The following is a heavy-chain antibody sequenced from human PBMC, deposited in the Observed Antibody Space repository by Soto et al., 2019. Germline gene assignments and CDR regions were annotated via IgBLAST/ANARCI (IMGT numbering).Heavy chain of an antibody. CDR3: ARQRTTVVTQAYFDH. V-gene: IGHV4-39*01. Sequence: PSETLSLTCIVSCESISSSSYYWCCIRQPPGKGLEWIGSIYYSGRTYYNPSFKSRVTISIDTSKNQFSLKLSSVTATDTAVYYCARQRTTVVTQAYFDHWGQGALVTVSS. J-gene: IGHJ4*02. CDR2: IYYSGRT. CDR1: CESISSSSYY. D-gene: IGHD2-21*02.